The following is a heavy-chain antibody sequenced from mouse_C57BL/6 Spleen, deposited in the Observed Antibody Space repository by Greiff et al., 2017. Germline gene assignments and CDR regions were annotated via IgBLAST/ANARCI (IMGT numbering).Heavy chain of an antibody. D-gene: IGHD2-2*01. J-gene: IGHJ4*01. Sequence: EVQLVESGGDLVKPGGSLKLSCAASGFTFSSYGMSWVRQTPDQRLEWVATISSGGSYTYYPASFKGRFTISRANAKNTLYLQMSSLKSEDTAMYCCARGYTSYARDYWGQGTSVTVSS. V-gene: IGHV5-6*01. CDR1: GFTFSSYG. CDR3: ARGYTSYARDY. CDR2: ISSGGSYT.